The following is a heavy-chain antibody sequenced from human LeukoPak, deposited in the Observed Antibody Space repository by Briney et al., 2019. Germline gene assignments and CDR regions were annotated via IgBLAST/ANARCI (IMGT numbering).Heavy chain of an antibody. J-gene: IGHJ4*02. V-gene: IGHV3-23*01. D-gene: IGHD6-19*01. CDR2: ISGSGGST. CDR3: AKTPYSSGWDFDY. Sequence: SAISGSGGSTYYADSVKGRFTISRDNSKNTLYLQMNSLRAEDTAVYYCAKTPYSSGWDFDYWGQGTLVTVSS.